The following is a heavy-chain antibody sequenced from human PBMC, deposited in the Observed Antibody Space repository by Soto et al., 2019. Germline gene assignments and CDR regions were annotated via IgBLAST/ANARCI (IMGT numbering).Heavy chain of an antibody. J-gene: IGHJ6*02. CDR1: GYTFTGYY. CDR2: SNPNSGGT. Sequence: QVQLVQSGAEVKKPGASVKVSCKASGYTFTGYYMHWVRQAPGQGLEWMGWSNPNSGGTNYAQKFQGWVTMTRDTSISTAYMELSRLRSDDTAVYYCARARDSYYYYGMDVWGQGTTVTVSS. V-gene: IGHV1-2*04. CDR3: ARARDSYYYYGMDV.